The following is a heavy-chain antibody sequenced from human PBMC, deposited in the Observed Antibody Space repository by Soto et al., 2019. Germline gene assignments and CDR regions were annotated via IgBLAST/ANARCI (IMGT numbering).Heavy chain of an antibody. Sequence: QVQLVQSGAEVKKPGASVKVSCKASGYTFTSYGISWVRQAPGQGLEWMGWISAYNGNTNYAQKLQGRVTMTTDTTTSTAYMELRSLRSDDTGVYYCARDVNYDFWSGPRIKSPMMSGYYYYMDVWGKGTTVTVSS. CDR2: ISAYNGNT. J-gene: IGHJ6*03. CDR1: GYTFTSYG. V-gene: IGHV1-18*01. CDR3: ARDVNYDFWSGPRIKSPMMSGYYYYMDV. D-gene: IGHD3-3*01.